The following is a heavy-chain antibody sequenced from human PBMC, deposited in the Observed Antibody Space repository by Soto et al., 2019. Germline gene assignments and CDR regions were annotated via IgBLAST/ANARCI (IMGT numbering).Heavy chain of an antibody. CDR2: ISSSGSTI. CDR1: GFTFSDYY. CDR3: ARDPSIVVVTAPDY. J-gene: IGHJ4*02. D-gene: IGHD2-21*02. Sequence: QVQLVESGGGLVKPGGSLRLSCAASGFTFSDYYMSWIRQAPGKGLEWVSYISSSGSTIYYADSVKGRFSISRDNAKNSLYLQMNSLRTEYTAVYYCARDPSIVVVTAPDYWGKGTLVTVSS. V-gene: IGHV3-11*01.